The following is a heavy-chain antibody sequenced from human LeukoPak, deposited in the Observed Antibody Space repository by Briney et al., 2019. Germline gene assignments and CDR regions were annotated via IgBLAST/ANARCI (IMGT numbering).Heavy chain of an antibody. CDR2: IFTSGTT. Sequence: PSETLSLICTVSGGSISSYYWNWIRQPAGKGLEWIGRIFTSGTTNYNPSLKSRVTMTVDTSKNQFSLRLSSVTAADTAVYYCAQGTPGSSNWYWGQGTLVTVSS. CDR1: GGSISSYY. V-gene: IGHV4-4*07. CDR3: AQGTPGSSNWY. D-gene: IGHD6-13*01. J-gene: IGHJ4*02.